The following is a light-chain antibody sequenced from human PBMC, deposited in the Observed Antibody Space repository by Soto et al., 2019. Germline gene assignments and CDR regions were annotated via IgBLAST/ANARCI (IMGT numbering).Light chain of an antibody. V-gene: IGLV2-11*01. Sequence: QSALTQPRSVSGSPGQSVTISCTGTSSDVGGYNYVSWYQQHPGKAPKLMIYEVSKRPSGVPDRFSGSKSGNTASLTISGRQAEDEADYFCCSYAGSDVFGGGTKLPVL. CDR1: SSDVGGYNY. CDR3: CSYAGSDV. CDR2: EVS. J-gene: IGLJ2*01.